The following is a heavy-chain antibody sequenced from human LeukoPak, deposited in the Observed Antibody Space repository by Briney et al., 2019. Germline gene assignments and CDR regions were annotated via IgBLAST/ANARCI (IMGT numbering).Heavy chain of an antibody. V-gene: IGHV1-2*02. J-gene: IGHJ5*02. CDR2: INPNSGGT. D-gene: IGHD3-22*01. Sequence: ASVKVSCKASGYTFTSYYMHWVRQAPGQGLEWMGWINPNSGGTNYAQKFQGRVTMTRDTSISTAYMELSRLRSDDTAVYYCARDPYYYDSSGYLNWFDPWGQGTLVTVSS. CDR3: ARDPYYYDSSGYLNWFDP. CDR1: GYTFTSYY.